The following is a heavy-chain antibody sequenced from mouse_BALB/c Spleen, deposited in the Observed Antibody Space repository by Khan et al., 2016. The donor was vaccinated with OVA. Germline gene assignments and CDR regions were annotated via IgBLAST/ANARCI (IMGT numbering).Heavy chain of an antibody. CDR2: INPNNGGT. CDR1: GYTFTSYY. J-gene: IGHJ3*01. CDR3: IRGGYGGFAY. D-gene: IGHD2-2*01. Sequence: QVQLQQSGAELVKPGASVKLSCKASGYTFTSYYMYWVKQRPGQGLEWIGDINPNNGGTYFNENFKSKDTMTVDKSSSKAYMQLSSLTSEDSACYYGIRGGYGGFAYWGQGTLVTVSA. V-gene: IGHV1-53*01.